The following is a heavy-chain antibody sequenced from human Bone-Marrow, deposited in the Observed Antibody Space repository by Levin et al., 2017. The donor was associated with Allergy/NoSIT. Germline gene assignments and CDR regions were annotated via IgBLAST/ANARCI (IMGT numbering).Heavy chain of an antibody. D-gene: IGHD3-16*01. Sequence: LSLPCAASGFTFRAYAMSWVRQAPGKGLEWVATISGSSRRTYYADSVRGRFTISRDLYLQMNSLRDEDTAVYYCAKGRGTYEGAFDFWGQGTLVSVSS. CDR1: GFTFRAYA. CDR2: ISGSSRRT. V-gene: IGHV3-23*01. CDR3: AKGRGTYEGAFDF. J-gene: IGHJ3*01.